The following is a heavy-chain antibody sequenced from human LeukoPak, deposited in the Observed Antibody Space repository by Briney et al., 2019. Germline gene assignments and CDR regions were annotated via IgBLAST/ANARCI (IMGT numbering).Heavy chain of an antibody. CDR1: GYTFTGYY. D-gene: IGHD6-19*01. V-gene: IGHV1-2*02. CDR3: ARDLAVADNRDY. Sequence: GASVKVSCKASGYTFTGYYMHWVRQAPGQGLEWMGWINPNSGGANYAQMFQGRVTMTGDTSISTAYMELSRLRSDDTAVYYCARDLAVADNRDYWGQGTLVTVSS. J-gene: IGHJ4*02. CDR2: INPNSGGA.